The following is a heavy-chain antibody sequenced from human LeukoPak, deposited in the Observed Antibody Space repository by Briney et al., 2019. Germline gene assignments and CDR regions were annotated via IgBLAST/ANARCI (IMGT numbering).Heavy chain of an antibody. V-gene: IGHV1-69*01. J-gene: IGHJ6*02. CDR2: IIPIFGTA. CDR3: ARGSYSGYYYGMDV. Sequence: SVKVSCKASGGTFSSYTISWVRQAPGQGLEWMGGIIPIFGTANYAQKFQGRVAITADESTSTAYMELSSLRFEDTAVYYCARGSYSGYYYGMDVWGQGTTVTVSS. CDR1: GGTFSSYT. D-gene: IGHD1-26*01.